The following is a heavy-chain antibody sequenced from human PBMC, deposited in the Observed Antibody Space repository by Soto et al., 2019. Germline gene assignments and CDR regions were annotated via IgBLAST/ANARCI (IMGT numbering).Heavy chain of an antibody. CDR2: IIPIFGTA. V-gene: IGHV1-69*13. CDR3: ARGIRGYSYGSNWFDP. Sequence: GASVKVSCKASGGTFSSYAISWVRQAPGQGLEWMGGIIPIFGTANYAQKFQGRVTITADESTSTAYMELSSLRSEDTAVYYCARGIRGYSYGSNWFDPWGQGTLVTVSS. D-gene: IGHD5-18*01. CDR1: GGTFSSYA. J-gene: IGHJ5*02.